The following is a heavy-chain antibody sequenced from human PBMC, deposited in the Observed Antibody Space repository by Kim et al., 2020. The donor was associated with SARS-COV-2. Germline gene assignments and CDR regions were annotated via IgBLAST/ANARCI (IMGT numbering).Heavy chain of an antibody. CDR1: GGSISSSSYY. J-gene: IGHJ6*02. CDR3: ASDGGSYYYYGMDV. CDR2: IYYSGST. Sequence: SETLSLTCTVSGGSISSSSYYWGWIRQPPGKGLEWIGSIYYSGSTYYNPSLKSRVTISVDTSKNQFSLKLSSVTAADTAVYYCASDGGSYYYYGMDVWGQGTTVTVSS. V-gene: IGHV4-39*07. D-gene: IGHD3-16*01.